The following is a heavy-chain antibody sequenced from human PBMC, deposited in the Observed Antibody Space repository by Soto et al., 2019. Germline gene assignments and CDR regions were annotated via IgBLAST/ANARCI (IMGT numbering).Heavy chain of an antibody. CDR3: ARYANCSSTSCYRPSYYYYGMDV. Sequence: WASVKVSCKASGGTFSSYAISWVRQAPGQGLEWMGGIIPIFGTANYAQKFQGRVTITADESTSTAYMELSSLRSEDTAVYYCARYANCSSTSCYRPSYYYYGMDVWGQGTTVTVSS. CDR1: GGTFSSYA. J-gene: IGHJ6*02. D-gene: IGHD2-2*02. V-gene: IGHV1-69*13. CDR2: IIPIFGTA.